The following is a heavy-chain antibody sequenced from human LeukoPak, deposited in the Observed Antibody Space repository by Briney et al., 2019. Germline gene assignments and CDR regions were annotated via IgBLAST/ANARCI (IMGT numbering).Heavy chain of an antibody. J-gene: IGHJ5*01. V-gene: IGHV3-23*01. CDR1: EFTFDNYG. CDR2: ISGGGGTT. CDR3: ATDPYNSGWFPFDC. Sequence: GGSLRLSCAASEFTFDNYGMTWVRQAPGKGLEWVSAISGGGGTTYYADSVKGRFTISRDNSRNTLYLQMNTLRAEDTAIYYCATDPYNSGWFPFDCWGQGTLVTVSS. D-gene: IGHD6-19*01.